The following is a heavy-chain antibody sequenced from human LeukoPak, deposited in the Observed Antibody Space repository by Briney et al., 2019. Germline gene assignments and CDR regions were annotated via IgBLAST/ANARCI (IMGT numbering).Heavy chain of an antibody. CDR3: ARLPGEYYYGSGSSSDY. CDR2: IDPSDSYT. V-gene: IGHV5-10-1*01. Sequence: GESLRISCKGSGYSFTSYWISWVRQMPGKGLEWMGRIDPSDSYTSYSPSFQGHVTISADKSISTAYLQWSSLKASDTAMYYCARLPGEYYYGSGSSSDYWGQGTLVTVSS. D-gene: IGHD3-10*01. CDR1: GYSFTSYW. J-gene: IGHJ4*02.